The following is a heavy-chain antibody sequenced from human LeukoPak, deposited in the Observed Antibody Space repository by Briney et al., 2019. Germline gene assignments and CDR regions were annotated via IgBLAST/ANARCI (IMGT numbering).Heavy chain of an antibody. J-gene: IGHJ6*02. CDR3: AGAPEGMDV. Sequence: SLRLSCAASGFTFDDYAMHWVRQAPGKGLEWVSGISWNSGSIGYADSVKGRFTISRDNAKNSLYLQMNSLRAEDTAVYYCAGAPEGMDVWGQGTTVTVSS. D-gene: IGHD3-16*01. CDR2: ISWNSGSI. V-gene: IGHV3-9*01. CDR1: GFTFDDYA.